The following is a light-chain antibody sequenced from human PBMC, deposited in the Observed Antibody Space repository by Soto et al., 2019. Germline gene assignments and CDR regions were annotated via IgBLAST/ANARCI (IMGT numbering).Light chain of an antibody. CDR3: QPYGSSPPIT. CDR2: GAS. CDR1: QSDSSSY. J-gene: IGKJ3*01. V-gene: IGKV3-20*01. Sequence: EIVLTQSPGTLSLSPGERATLSCRASQSDSSSYLAWYQQKPGQAPGLLIYGASSRATGIPDRFSGSGSGTDFTLTISRLEPADFAVYYCQPYGSSPPITFGPGTKVDIK.